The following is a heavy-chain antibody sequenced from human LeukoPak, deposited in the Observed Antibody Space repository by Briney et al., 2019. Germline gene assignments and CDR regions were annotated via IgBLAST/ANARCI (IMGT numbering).Heavy chain of an antibody. CDR1: GFTFTSSA. CDR3: AARRGIAVNWFDP. J-gene: IGHJ5*02. V-gene: IGHV1-58*02. Sequence: GASVKVSCKASGFTFTSSAMQWVRQARGQRLEWIGWIVVGSGNTNYAQKFQERVTITRDMSTSTAYMGLSSLRSEDTAVYYCAARRGIAVNWFDPWGQGTLVTVSS. D-gene: IGHD6-19*01. CDR2: IVVGSGNT.